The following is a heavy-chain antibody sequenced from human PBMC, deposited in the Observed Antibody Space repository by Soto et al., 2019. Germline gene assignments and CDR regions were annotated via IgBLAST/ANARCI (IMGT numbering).Heavy chain of an antibody. CDR2: IKQDGSGK. Sequence: GGSLRLSCAASGFTFSSYWMSWVRQAPGKGLEWVANIKQDGSGKYYVDSVKGRFTISRDNAKNSLYLQMNSLRAEDTAVYYCARAADYCSSTSCYDAFDIWGQGTMVTVSS. J-gene: IGHJ3*02. CDR3: ARAADYCSSTSCYDAFDI. CDR1: GFTFSSYW. D-gene: IGHD2-2*01. V-gene: IGHV3-7*01.